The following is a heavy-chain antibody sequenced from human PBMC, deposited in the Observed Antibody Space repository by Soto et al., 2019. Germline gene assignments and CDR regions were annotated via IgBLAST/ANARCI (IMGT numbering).Heavy chain of an antibody. V-gene: IGHV4-59*01. Sequence: SETLSLTCTVSGGSISSYYWSLIRQPPGKGLEWIGDIYYSGSTNYNPSLKSRVTISVDTSKNQFSLKLSSVTAADTAVYYCARGHRYQLLFFYFDYWGQGTLVTVSS. CDR1: GGSISSYY. CDR3: ARGHRYQLLFFYFDY. CDR2: IYYSGST. J-gene: IGHJ4*02. D-gene: IGHD2-2*01.